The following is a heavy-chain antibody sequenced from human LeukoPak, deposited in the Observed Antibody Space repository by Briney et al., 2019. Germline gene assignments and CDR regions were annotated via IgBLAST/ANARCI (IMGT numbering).Heavy chain of an antibody. CDR2: IIPILGTA. CDR3: ARAAGSGSYLYYYGMDV. CDR1: GGTFSSYA. D-gene: IGHD3-10*01. J-gene: IGHJ6*02. Sequence: SVKVSCKASGGTFSSYAISWVRQAPGQGLEWMGRIIPILGTANYAQKFQGRVTITADKSTSTAYMELSSLRSEDTAVYYCARAAGSGSYLYYYGMDVWGQGTTVTVSS. V-gene: IGHV1-69*04.